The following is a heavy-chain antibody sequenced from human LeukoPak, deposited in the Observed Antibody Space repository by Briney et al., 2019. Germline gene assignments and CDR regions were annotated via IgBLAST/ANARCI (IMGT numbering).Heavy chain of an antibody. Sequence: SETLSLTCAVYGGSFSGYYWSWLRQPPGKGVEWIGEINHSGSTNYNPSLKSRVTISVDTYKNQFSLKLSSVTAADTAVYYCARVRYFDWAYYYYYMDVWGKGTTVTVSS. CDR3: ARVRYFDWAYYYYYMDV. J-gene: IGHJ6*03. CDR2: INHSGST. CDR1: GGSFSGYY. V-gene: IGHV4-34*01. D-gene: IGHD3-9*01.